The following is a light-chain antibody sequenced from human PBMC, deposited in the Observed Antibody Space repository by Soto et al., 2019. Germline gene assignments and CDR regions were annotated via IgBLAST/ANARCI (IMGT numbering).Light chain of an antibody. Sequence: LTQPRSVSGSPGQSVTISCTGTSSDVGGYNYVSWYQQHPGKAPKLMIYDVSKRPSGVPDRFSGSKSGNTASLTISGLQAEDEADYYCCSFAGSYTYVFGTGTKVTV. CDR1: SSDVGGYNY. CDR2: DVS. V-gene: IGLV2-11*01. J-gene: IGLJ1*01. CDR3: CSFAGSYTYV.